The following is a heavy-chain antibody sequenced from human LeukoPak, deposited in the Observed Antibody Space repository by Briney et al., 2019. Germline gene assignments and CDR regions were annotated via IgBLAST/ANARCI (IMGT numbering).Heavy chain of an antibody. CDR2: INHSGST. CDR3: ARLRKVYGLDY. V-gene: IGHV4-34*01. Sequence: SSETLSLTCAVYGGSFSGYYWSWIRQPPGKGLEWIGEINHSGSTNYNPSLKSRVTISVDTSKNQFSLKLSSVTAADTAVYYCARLRKVYGLDYWGQGTLVTVSS. J-gene: IGHJ4*02. CDR1: GGSFSGYY. D-gene: IGHD2/OR15-2a*01.